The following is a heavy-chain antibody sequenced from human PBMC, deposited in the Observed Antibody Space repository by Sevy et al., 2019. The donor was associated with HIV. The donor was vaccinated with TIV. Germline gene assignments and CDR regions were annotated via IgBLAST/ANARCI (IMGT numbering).Heavy chain of an antibody. D-gene: IGHD2-8*02. Sequence: GESLKISCAASGFTFSDYGIYWVRQAPGRGLEWVSFISQFGDNKYYAGSLEGRFTISRVNSNNTVYLQMESLRPDDTATYYCAKAHIITWWTPDYWGQGTLVTVSS. J-gene: IGHJ4*02. V-gene: IGHV3-30*18. CDR3: AKAHIITWWTPDY. CDR2: ISQFGDNK. CDR1: GFTFSDYG.